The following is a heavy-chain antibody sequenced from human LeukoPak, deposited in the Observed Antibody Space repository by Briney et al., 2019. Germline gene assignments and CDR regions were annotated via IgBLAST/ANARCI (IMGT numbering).Heavy chain of an antibody. D-gene: IGHD2-15*01. CDR1: GYTFTSYG. CDR3: ARACGSSGLIVVVVAAIDRSDP. CDR2: ISAYNGNI. Sequence: ASVKVSCKASGYTFTSYGISWVRQAPGQGLEWMGWISAYNGNINYAQKLQGRVTMTTDTSTSTAYMELRSLRSDDTAVYYCARACGSSGLIVVVVAAIDRSDPWGQGTLVAVSS. J-gene: IGHJ5*02. V-gene: IGHV1-18*01.